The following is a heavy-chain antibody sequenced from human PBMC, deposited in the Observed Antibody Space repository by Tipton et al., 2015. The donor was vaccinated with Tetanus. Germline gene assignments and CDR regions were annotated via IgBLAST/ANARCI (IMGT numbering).Heavy chain of an antibody. CDR3: ARSKLLWFGESLSGFDS. CDR2: GRT. J-gene: IGHJ4*02. V-gene: IGHV4-59*01. Sequence: GRTNYNPSLKSRVTILVDTSKSQFSLRLTSVTAADTAVYYCARSKLLWFGESLSGFDSWGQGTLVTVSA. D-gene: IGHD3-10*01.